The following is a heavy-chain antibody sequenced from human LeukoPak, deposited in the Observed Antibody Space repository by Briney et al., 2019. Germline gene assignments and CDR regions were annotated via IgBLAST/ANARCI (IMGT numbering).Heavy chain of an antibody. CDR2: ISGSGGST. Sequence: GGSLRLSCAASGFTFSDYYMSWVRQAPGKGLEWVSAISGSGGSTYYADSVKGRFTISRDNSKNTLYLQMNSLRAEDTAVYYCAKDNRITIFGVVITHFDYWGQGTLVTVSS. D-gene: IGHD3-3*01. CDR3: AKDNRITIFGVVITHFDY. V-gene: IGHV3-23*01. CDR1: GFTFSDYY. J-gene: IGHJ4*02.